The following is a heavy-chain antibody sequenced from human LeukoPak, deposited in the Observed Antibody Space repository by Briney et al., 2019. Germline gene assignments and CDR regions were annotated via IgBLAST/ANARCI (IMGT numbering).Heavy chain of an antibody. D-gene: IGHD3-3*01. Sequence: GASVKVSCKASGGTFSSYAISWVRQAPGQGLEWMGGIIPIFGTANYAQKFQGRVTITTDESTSTAYMELSSLRSEDTAVYYCASHQSWADTTELSYYDFWSRAHFDYWGQGTLVTVSS. CDR2: IIPIFGTA. V-gene: IGHV1-69*05. J-gene: IGHJ4*02. CDR3: ASHQSWADTTELSYYDFWSRAHFDY. CDR1: GGTFSSYA.